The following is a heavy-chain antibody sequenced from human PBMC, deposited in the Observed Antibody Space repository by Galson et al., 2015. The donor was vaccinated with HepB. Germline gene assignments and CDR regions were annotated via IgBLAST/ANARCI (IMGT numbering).Heavy chain of an antibody. CDR3: ARDRREYQLLWGGNWFDP. V-gene: IGHV1-18*01. CDR1: GGTFSSYA. D-gene: IGHD2-2*01. CDR2: ISAYNGNT. J-gene: IGHJ5*02. Sequence: SVKVSCKASGGTFSSYAISWVRQAPGQGLEWMGWISAYNGNTNYAQKLQGRVTMTTDTSTSTAYMELRSLRSDDTAVYYCARDRREYQLLWGGNWFDPWGQGTLVTVSS.